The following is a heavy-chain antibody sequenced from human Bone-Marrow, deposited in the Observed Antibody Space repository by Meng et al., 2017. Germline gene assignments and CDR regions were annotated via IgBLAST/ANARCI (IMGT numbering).Heavy chain of an antibody. CDR2: INHSGST. J-gene: IGHJ4*02. D-gene: IGHD5-24*01. CDR3: ARTCRDGYNFDY. Sequence: QQWGAELFKPSETLALTCAVYGGSFSGYYWSWIRPPPGKGLEWIGEINHSGSTNYNPSLKSRVTISVDTSKNQFSLKLSSVTAADTAVYYCARTCRDGYNFDYWGQGTLVTVSS. CDR1: GGSFSGYY. V-gene: IGHV4-34*01.